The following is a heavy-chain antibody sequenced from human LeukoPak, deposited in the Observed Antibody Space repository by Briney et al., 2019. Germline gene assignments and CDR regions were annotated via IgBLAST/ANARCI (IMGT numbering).Heavy chain of an antibody. Sequence: SETLSLTCTVSGGSISNYYWSWIRQPPGKGLEWIGYIYYSGSTNYNPSLKSRVTISVDTSKNQFSLKLSSVTAADTAVYYCARGRYSSSPTGYFQHWGQGTLVTVSS. CDR1: GGSISNYY. CDR2: IYYSGST. J-gene: IGHJ1*01. CDR3: ARGRYSSSPTGYFQH. D-gene: IGHD6-13*01. V-gene: IGHV4-59*08.